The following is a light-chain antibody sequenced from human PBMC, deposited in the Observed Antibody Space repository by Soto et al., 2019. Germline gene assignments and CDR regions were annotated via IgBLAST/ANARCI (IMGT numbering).Light chain of an antibody. CDR1: QSVSSY. CDR3: QHYAHNSPIT. J-gene: IGKJ5*01. Sequence: EIVLTQSPATLSLSPGERATLSCRSSQSVSSYLAWYQQKPGQAPRLLIYDASSRATGIPDRFSGSGSGTDFSLTISRLEPEDFALYYCQHYAHNSPITFGQGTRLEL. CDR2: DAS. V-gene: IGKV3-11*01.